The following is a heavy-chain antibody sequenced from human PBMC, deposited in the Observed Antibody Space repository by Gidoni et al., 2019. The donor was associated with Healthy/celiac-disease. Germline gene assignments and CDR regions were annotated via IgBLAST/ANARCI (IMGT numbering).Heavy chain of an antibody. Sequence: QVQLVQSGAEVKKPGASVKVSCKASGYTFTRYAMHWVRQAPGQRLEWMGWINAGNGNTKYSQKFQGRVTITRDTSASTAYMELSSLRSEDTAVYYCARDGCSGGSCKEAPFFDYWGQGTLVTVSS. CDR3: ARDGCSGGSCKEAPFFDY. D-gene: IGHD2-15*01. CDR1: GYTFTRYA. V-gene: IGHV1-3*01. CDR2: INAGNGNT. J-gene: IGHJ4*02.